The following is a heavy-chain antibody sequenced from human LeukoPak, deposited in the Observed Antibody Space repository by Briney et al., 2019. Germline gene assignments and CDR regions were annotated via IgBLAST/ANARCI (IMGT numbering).Heavy chain of an antibody. V-gene: IGHV3-66*01. CDR3: ARSPGTGSVRYYYGMDV. CDR1: GLTVSSNY. CDR2: IYSGGST. D-gene: IGHD2-8*02. Sequence: GGSLRLSCAASGLTVSSNYMSWVRQAPGKGLEWVSVIYSGGSTYYADSVKGRFTISRDNSKNTLYLQMNSLRAEDTAVYYCARSPGTGSVRYYYGMDVWGQGTTVTVSS. J-gene: IGHJ6*02.